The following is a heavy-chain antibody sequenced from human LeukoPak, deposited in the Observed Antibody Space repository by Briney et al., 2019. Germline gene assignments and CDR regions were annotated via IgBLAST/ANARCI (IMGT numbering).Heavy chain of an antibody. CDR3: AKGPYHAYSKYPWYFDY. CDR1: GFTFSSYA. V-gene: IGHV3-23*01. D-gene: IGHD4-4*01. Sequence: GGSLRLSCAASGFTFSSYAMSWVRQAPGKGLEWVSAISGSGGTTYYADSVKGRFTISRDNSKNTLYLQMNSLRAEDTAVYYCAKGPYHAYSKYPWYFDYWGQGTLVTVSS. J-gene: IGHJ4*02. CDR2: ISGSGGTT.